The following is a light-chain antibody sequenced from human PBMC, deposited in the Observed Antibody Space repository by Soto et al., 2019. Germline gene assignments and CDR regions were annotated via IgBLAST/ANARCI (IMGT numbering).Light chain of an antibody. J-gene: IGKJ1*01. CDR1: QSISSW. CDR2: KAS. CDR3: QQYNSYPWT. V-gene: IGKV1-5*03. Sequence: DIQMTQSPSTLSASVGDRVTITCRASQSISSWLAWYQQKPGKAPKLLIYKASSLASGVPSRFSGSGSATEFTLTISSLQPDDFASYYRQQYNSYPWTFGQGTKVEIK.